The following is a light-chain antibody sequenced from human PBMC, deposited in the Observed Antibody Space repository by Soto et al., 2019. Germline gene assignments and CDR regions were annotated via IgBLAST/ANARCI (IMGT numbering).Light chain of an antibody. V-gene: IGKV3-15*01. CDR2: GTS. CDR3: QQYDNWPRT. Sequence: EIVMTQSPATLSVSPGERVTLSCRASQSVSINLAWYQQKPGQAPRLLIYGTSTRGPGIPARFSGSGSGTEFTLTISSLQSEDFAVYYCQQYDNWPRTFGQGTKVEIK. J-gene: IGKJ1*01. CDR1: QSVSIN.